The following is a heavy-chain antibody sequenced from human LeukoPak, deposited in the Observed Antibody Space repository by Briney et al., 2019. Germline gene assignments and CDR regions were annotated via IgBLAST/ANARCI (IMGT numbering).Heavy chain of an antibody. CDR3: ARLSPGIAAARLLTWFDP. CDR2: IYPGDSDT. CDR1: GYSFTSYW. D-gene: IGHD6-13*01. V-gene: IGHV5-51*03. Sequence: GESLKVSCKGPGYSFTSYWIGWVRQMPGKGLEWMGIIYPGDSDTRYSPSFQGQVTISADKSISTAYLQWSSLKASDTAMYYCARLSPGIAAARLLTWFDPWGQGTLVTVSS. J-gene: IGHJ5*02.